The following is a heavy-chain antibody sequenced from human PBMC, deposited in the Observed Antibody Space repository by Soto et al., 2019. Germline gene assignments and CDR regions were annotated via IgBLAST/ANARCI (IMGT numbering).Heavy chain of an antibody. D-gene: IGHD4-17*01. CDR2: IGSDGARD. CDR1: GFTFGRHC. CDR3: ARDDDYPDNGLDY. Sequence: QVQLVESGGGVVQPGGSLRLSCAASGFTFGRHCMHWVRQAPGKGLEWVAVIGSDGARDSYADSMKGRFSISRDNGQNTLYLQINSLRVEDTAVYYCARDDDYPDNGLDYWGQGTLVTVSS. J-gene: IGHJ4*02. V-gene: IGHV3-33*01.